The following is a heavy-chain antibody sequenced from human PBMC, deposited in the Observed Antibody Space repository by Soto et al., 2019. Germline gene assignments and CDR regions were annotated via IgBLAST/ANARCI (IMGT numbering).Heavy chain of an antibody. CDR1: GGSISSYY. Sequence: SETLSLTCTVSGGSISSYYWSWIRQTPGKGLQYIGYIYYSGSANYNPSLKSRVTISVDTSKNQFSLKLSSVTAADTAVYYCARRIRYCSSTSCYAGGYWFDPWGQGTLVTVS. CDR3: ARRIRYCSSTSCYAGGYWFDP. V-gene: IGHV4-59*08. D-gene: IGHD2-2*01. J-gene: IGHJ5*02. CDR2: IYYSGSA.